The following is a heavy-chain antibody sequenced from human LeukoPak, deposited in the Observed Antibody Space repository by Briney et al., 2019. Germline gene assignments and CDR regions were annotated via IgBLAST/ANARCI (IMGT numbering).Heavy chain of an antibody. Sequence: ASVKVSCKASGYTFSIYGITWVRQAPGQGLEWMGWISAHTGNSDYAQKFQNRVTMTIDTSTSTAYMELRSLGSDDTAVYYCARDGKGRYDFRENDYWSQGTLVTVSS. V-gene: IGHV1-18*01. CDR1: GYTFSIYG. D-gene: IGHD3-3*01. J-gene: IGHJ4*02. CDR2: ISAHTGNS. CDR3: ARDGKGRYDFRENDY.